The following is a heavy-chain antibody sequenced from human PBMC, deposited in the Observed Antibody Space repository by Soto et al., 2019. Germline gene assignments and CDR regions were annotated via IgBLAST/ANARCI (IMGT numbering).Heavy chain of an antibody. V-gene: IGHV1-46*01. J-gene: IGHJ6*02. CDR3: ATAERAVAGLYHYYGMDV. CDR1: GYTFTSYY. Sequence: ASVKVSCKASGYTFTSYYMHWVLQAPGQGLEWMGIINPSGGSTSYAQKFQGRVTMTRDTSTSTVYMELSSLRSEDTAVYYCATAERAVAGLYHYYGMDVWGQGTTVTVSS. CDR2: INPSGGST. D-gene: IGHD6-19*01.